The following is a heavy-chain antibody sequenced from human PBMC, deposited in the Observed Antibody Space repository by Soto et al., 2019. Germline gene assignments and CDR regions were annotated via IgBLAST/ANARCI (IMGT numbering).Heavy chain of an antibody. V-gene: IGHV1-69*04. J-gene: IGHJ5*02. CDR2: IIPILGIA. Sequence: GASVKVSCKASGGTFSSYTIGWVRQAPGQGLEWMGRIIPILGIANYAQKFQGRVTITADKSTSTAYMELSRLRSDDTAVYYCAREFCSGGSCWKRFDPWGQGTLVTVSS. D-gene: IGHD2-15*01. CDR1: GGTFSSYT. CDR3: AREFCSGGSCWKRFDP.